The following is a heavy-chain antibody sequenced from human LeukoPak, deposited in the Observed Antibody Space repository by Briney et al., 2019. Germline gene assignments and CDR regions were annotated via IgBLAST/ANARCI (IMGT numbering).Heavy chain of an antibody. Sequence: SVKVSCKASGGTFSSYAISWVRQAPGQGLEWMGRIIPILGTANYAQKFQGRVTIIADESTTTPYMELSSLRSEDTAVYYCARSVRATTQVLWKFDYWGQGTLVTVSS. CDR1: GGTFSSYA. V-gene: IGHV1-69*11. CDR2: IIPILGTA. D-gene: IGHD2-2*01. J-gene: IGHJ4*02. CDR3: ARSVRATTQVLWKFDY.